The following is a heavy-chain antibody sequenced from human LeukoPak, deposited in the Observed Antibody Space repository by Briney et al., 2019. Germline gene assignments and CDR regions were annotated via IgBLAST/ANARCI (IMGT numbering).Heavy chain of an antibody. J-gene: IGHJ4*02. Sequence: ASVKVSCKASGGTFSSYAISWVRQAPGQGLEWMGWINPNSGGTNYAQKFQGRVTMTRDTSISTAYMELSRLRSDDTAVYYCARVSSGSADWGQGTLVTVSS. CDR2: INPNSGGT. CDR3: ARVSSGSAD. V-gene: IGHV1-2*02. CDR1: GGTFSSYA. D-gene: IGHD6-19*01.